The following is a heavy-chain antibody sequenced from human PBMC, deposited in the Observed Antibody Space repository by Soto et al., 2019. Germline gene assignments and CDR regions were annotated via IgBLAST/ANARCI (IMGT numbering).Heavy chain of an antibody. Sequence: GGSLRLSCAASGFTFSSYAMSWIRQAQGKGLEWVSAISGSGGSTYYADSVKGRFTISRDNSKNTLYLQMNSLRAEDTAVYYCAKDEGDIVVVVAATSFDYWGQGTLVTVSS. J-gene: IGHJ4*02. CDR2: ISGSGGST. V-gene: IGHV3-23*01. CDR3: AKDEGDIVVVVAATSFDY. D-gene: IGHD2-15*01. CDR1: GFTFSSYA.